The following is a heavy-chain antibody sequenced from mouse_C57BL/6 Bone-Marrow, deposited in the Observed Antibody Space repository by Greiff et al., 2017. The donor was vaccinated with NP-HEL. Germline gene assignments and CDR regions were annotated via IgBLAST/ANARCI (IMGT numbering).Heavy chain of an antibody. CDR2: FHPYNDDT. J-gene: IGHJ2*01. Sequence: QVQLKESGAELVKPGASVKMSCKASGYTFTTYPIEWVKQNHGKSLEWIGNFHPYNDDTEYNEKFKNKATLTVEKSSSTVYLELSRLTSDDSSVYYCAREGNYWYYFDYWGQGTTLTVSS. CDR1: GYTFTTYP. V-gene: IGHV1-47*01. CDR3: AREGNYWYYFDY. D-gene: IGHD2-1*01.